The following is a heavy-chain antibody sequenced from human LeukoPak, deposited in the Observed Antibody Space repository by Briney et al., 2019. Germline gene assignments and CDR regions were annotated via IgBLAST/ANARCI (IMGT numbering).Heavy chain of an antibody. Sequence: QPRGSLRLSCVASGFTFTSYAMSWVRQAPGKGLEAVWIARASGGITYYADSVKGRFTISRDSTKNTSHLQMNSLRAEDTAVYYCAKVMAAAGTWFFDYWSQGTLVTVSS. CDR2: ARASGGIT. J-gene: IGHJ4*02. D-gene: IGHD6-13*01. V-gene: IGHV3-23*01. CDR3: AKVMAAAGTWFFDY. CDR1: GFTFTSYA.